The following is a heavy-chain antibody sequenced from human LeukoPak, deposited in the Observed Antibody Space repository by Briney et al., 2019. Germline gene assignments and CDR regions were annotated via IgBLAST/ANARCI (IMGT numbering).Heavy chain of an antibody. CDR3: ATVIPYYYDSSGLPKD. J-gene: IGHJ4*02. CDR1: GYTFTTYS. D-gene: IGHD3-22*01. CDR2: LSVYSGNT. V-gene: IGHV1-18*01. Sequence: GASGKVSCKTSGYTFTTYSISWVRQAPGQGLEWMGWLSVYSGNTNYAQKLQGRVTMTTDTSTSTAYMELRSLRSDDTAVYYCATVIPYYYDSSGLPKDWGQGTLVTVSS.